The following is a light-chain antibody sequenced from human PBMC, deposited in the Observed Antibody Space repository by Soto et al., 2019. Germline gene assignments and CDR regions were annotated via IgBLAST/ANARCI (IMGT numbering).Light chain of an antibody. Sequence: EIVMTQSPVTLSVSPGERVTLSCRASQSVSSSYLAWYQQKPGQAPRLLIYGASNRATGIPDRFSGSGSGTDFTLTISRLEPEDFAVYYCQQYGSSGTFGQGTKVDI. CDR1: QSVSSSY. CDR3: QQYGSSGT. V-gene: IGKV3-20*01. CDR2: GAS. J-gene: IGKJ1*01.